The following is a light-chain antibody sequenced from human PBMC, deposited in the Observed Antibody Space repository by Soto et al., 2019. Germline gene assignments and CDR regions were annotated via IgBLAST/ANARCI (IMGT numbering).Light chain of an antibody. CDR2: DAS. J-gene: IGKJ5*01. CDR1: QSISRW. CDR3: QQYNYFRT. Sequence: DIQMTQSPSTLSASVGDRVTITCRASQSISRWLAWHQQKPGKAPKLLIYDASSLESGVPSRFSGSGSGTEFTLTISSLPPDDFATYYCQQYNYFRTFGQGTRLEIK. V-gene: IGKV1-5*01.